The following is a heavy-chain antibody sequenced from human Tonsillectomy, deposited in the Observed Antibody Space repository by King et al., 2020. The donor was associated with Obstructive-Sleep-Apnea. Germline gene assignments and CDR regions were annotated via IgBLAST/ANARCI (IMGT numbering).Heavy chain of an antibody. CDR1: GFIFSDYY. J-gene: IGHJ4*02. Sequence: VQLVESGGGLVQPGGSLRLSCAASGFIFSDYYMGWARQAPGKGLEWVGRGTHKADSFQIQYAACVKGRFTISRDESTNSVYLQMNSLRIEETAVYFCTRESWYLFDTWGQGSLVTVSS. D-gene: IGHD6-13*01. CDR2: GTHKADSFQI. CDR3: TRESWYLFDT. V-gene: IGHV3-72*01.